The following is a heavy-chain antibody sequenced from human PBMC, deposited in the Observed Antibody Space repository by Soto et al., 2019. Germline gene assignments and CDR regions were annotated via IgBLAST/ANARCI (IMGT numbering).Heavy chain of an antibody. V-gene: IGHV3-23*01. CDR3: AKDRNYYDSSGSREGLFDY. CDR2: ISGSGGST. Sequence: GSLRLSGEASGFTFSSYAMSWVRQAPGKGLEWVSAISGSGGSTYYADSVKGRFTISRDNSKNTLYLQMNSLRAEDTAVYYCAKDRNYYDSSGSREGLFDYWGQGTLVTVSS. D-gene: IGHD3-22*01. J-gene: IGHJ4*02. CDR1: GFTFSSYA.